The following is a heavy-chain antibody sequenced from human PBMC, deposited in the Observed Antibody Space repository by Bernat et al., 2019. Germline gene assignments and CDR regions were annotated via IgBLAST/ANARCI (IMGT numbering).Heavy chain of an antibody. CDR3: ARDRVRMVRGVTPGY. J-gene: IGHJ4*02. V-gene: IGHV1-18*01. CDR2: ISAYNGNT. D-gene: IGHD3-10*01. Sequence: QVQLVQSGAEVKKPGASVKVSCKASGYTFTSYGISWVRQAPGQGLEWMGWISAYNGNTNYAQKLQGRVTMTTDTSTSTAYMELRSLRSDDKAVYYCARDRVRMVRGVTPGYWGQGTLVTVSS. CDR1: GYTFTSYG.